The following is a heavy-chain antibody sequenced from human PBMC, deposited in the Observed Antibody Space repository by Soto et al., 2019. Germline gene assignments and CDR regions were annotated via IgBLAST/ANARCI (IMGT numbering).Heavy chain of an antibody. Sequence: HPGGSLRLSCAASGFTFSSYGMHWVHQAPGKGLEWVAVISYDGSNKYYADSVKGRFTISRDNAKNTLYLQMNSLRAEDTAVYYCARENEASSGWSDNWFDPWGQGTLVTVSS. CDR3: ARENEASSGWSDNWFDP. CDR1: GFTFSSYG. CDR2: ISYDGSNK. V-gene: IGHV3-30*03. D-gene: IGHD6-19*01. J-gene: IGHJ5*02.